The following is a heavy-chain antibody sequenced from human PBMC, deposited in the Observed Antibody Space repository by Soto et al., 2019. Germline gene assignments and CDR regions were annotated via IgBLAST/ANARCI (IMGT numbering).Heavy chain of an antibody. CDR3: ARDLTRPRDILTGYLTGNNWFDP. CDR2: IYHSGST. CDR1: SGSISSSNW. J-gene: IGHJ5*02. V-gene: IGHV4-4*02. D-gene: IGHD3-9*01. Sequence: PSETLSLTCAVSSGSISSSNWWSWVRQPPGKGLEWIGEIYHSGSTNYNPSLKSRVTISVDKSKNQFSLKLSSVTAADTAVYYCARDLTRPRDILTGYLTGNNWFDPWGQGTLVTVSS.